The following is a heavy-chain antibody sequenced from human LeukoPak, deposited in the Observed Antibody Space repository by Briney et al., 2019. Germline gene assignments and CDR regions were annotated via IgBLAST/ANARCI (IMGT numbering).Heavy chain of an antibody. D-gene: IGHD4-23*01. CDR2: ISSSSSTI. CDR1: GFTFSSYS. CDR3: AKGGVVTRVDY. J-gene: IGHJ4*02. Sequence: GGSLRLSCAASGFTFSSYSMNWVRQAPGKGLEWVSYISSSSSTIYYADSVKGRFTISRDNSKNTLYLQMNSLRAEDTAVYYCAKGGVVTRVDYWGQGTLVTVSS. V-gene: IGHV3-48*01.